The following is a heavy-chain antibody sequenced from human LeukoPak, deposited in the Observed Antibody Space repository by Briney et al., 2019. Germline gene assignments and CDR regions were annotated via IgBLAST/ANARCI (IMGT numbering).Heavy chain of an antibody. CDR3: ARGGTSNWFDP. J-gene: IGHJ5*02. CDR1: GGSFSGYY. CDR2: INHSGGT. V-gene: IGHV4-34*01. Sequence: SETLSLTCAVYGGSFSGYYWSWIRQPPGKGLEWIGEINHSGGTKYNPSLKSRVTISVDTSKNQFSLKLSSVTAADTAMYYCARGGTSNWFDPWGQGTLVTVSS. D-gene: IGHD1-1*01.